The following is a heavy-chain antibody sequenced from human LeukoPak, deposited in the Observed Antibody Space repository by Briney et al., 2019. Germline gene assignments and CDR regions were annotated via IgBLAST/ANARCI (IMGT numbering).Heavy chain of an antibody. Sequence: RASVKVSCKASGYTFTGYYMHWVRQAPGQGLEWMGWINPNSGGTNYAQKFQGRVTMTRETSISAAYMELSRLRSDDTAVYYWARGRIRITMVRGVQNWFDPWGQGTLVTASS. J-gene: IGHJ5*02. CDR2: INPNSGGT. V-gene: IGHV1-2*02. CDR3: ARGRIRITMVRGVQNWFDP. D-gene: IGHD3-10*01. CDR1: GYTFTGYY.